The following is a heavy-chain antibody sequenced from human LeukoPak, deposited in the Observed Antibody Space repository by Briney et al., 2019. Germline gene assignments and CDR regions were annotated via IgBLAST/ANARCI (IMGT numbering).Heavy chain of an antibody. D-gene: IGHD6-13*01. V-gene: IGHV1-46*01. CDR2: IKPSGGNT. Sequence: ASVKVSCKTSGYSFTSYNLHWVRQAPGQRLEWMGIIKPSGGNTNYAQKFQGRVTMTRDTSTSTASMELSSLRSEDTAVYYCARVLSGYSSSWYDYWGQGTLVTVSS. CDR3: ARVLSGYSSSWYDY. J-gene: IGHJ4*02. CDR1: GYSFTSYN.